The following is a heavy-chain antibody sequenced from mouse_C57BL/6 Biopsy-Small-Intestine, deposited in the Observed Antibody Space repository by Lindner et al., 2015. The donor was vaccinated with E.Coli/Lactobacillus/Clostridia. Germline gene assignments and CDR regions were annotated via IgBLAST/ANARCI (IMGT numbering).Heavy chain of an antibody. V-gene: IGHV1S61*01. J-gene: IGHJ4*01. Sequence: SVKVSCKASGYTFTGYYIHWVRQAPGQGLEWMGRINPDSGGTSYAPKFQGRVTMTRDTSISTAYMELSRLKYDDTAVYYCARDVGDCSSTNCPWGWFDPWGQGTLVTVSS. D-gene: IGHD1-1*01. CDR2: INPDSGGT. CDR3: ARDVGDCSSTNCPWGWFDP. CDR1: GYTFTGYY.